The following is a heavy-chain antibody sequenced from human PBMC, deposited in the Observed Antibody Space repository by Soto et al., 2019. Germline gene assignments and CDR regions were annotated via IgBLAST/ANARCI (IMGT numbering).Heavy chain of an antibody. Sequence: EVQLVDSGRVVVQPGGSLRLSCAASGFTFDDYTMHWVRQAPGKGLEWVSLISWDGGSTYYADSVKGRFTISRDNSKNTLYLQMNSLRTEDTALYYCAKAVAGTWGMDVWGQGTTVTVSS. D-gene: IGHD6-19*01. CDR1: GFTFDDYT. CDR3: AKAVAGTWGMDV. J-gene: IGHJ6*02. CDR2: ISWDGGST. V-gene: IGHV3-43*01.